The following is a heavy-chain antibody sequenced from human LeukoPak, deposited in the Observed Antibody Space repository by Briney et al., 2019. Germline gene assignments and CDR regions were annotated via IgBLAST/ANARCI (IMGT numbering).Heavy chain of an antibody. J-gene: IGHJ3*02. Sequence: GGSLRLSCAASGLIFSSYWMSWVRQAPGKGLEWVAFIGNDGPYYHYADSVRGRFTISRDNSKNTVYLQMNSLRAEDTAVYRCAEDLWYSFDIWGQGTKVTVSS. D-gene: IGHD6-13*01. CDR2: IGNDGPYY. V-gene: IGHV3-30*02. CDR1: GLIFSSYW. CDR3: AEDLWYSFDI.